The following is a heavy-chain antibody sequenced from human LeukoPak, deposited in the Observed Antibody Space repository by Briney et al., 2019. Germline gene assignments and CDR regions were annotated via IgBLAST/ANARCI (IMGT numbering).Heavy chain of an antibody. CDR3: ARDWHYRLDL. J-gene: IGHJ4*02. Sequence: PGGSLRLSCAGSGFSLSPSWMNWGRQAPGKGLVWVSRITSDGRNTVYADSVKGRFTISRDNARNTVYLQMTSLRAEDSAVYFCARDWHYRLDLWGQGALVTVSS. V-gene: IGHV3-74*01. CDR1: GFSLSPSW. D-gene: IGHD3-10*01. CDR2: ITSDGRNT.